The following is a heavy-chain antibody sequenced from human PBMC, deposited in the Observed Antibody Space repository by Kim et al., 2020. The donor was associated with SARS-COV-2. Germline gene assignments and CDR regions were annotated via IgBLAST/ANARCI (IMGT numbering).Heavy chain of an antibody. Sequence: GGSLRLSCAASGFIFDDFAMHWVRQAPGKGLEWVSDISWDGNRLGDADSVKGRFTLSRDNGRNSLYLQMNSLRPDDSAWSFCAKALAFGECTGVVDQWG. V-gene: IGHV3-9*01. D-gene: IGHD2-8*02. CDR2: ISWDGNRL. CDR1: GFIFDDFA. CDR3: AKALAFGECTGVVDQ. J-gene: IGHJ4*01.